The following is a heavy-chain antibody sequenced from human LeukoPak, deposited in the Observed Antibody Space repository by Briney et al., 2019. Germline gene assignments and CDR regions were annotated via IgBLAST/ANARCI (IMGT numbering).Heavy chain of an antibody. D-gene: IGHD1-1*01. CDR2: IDEDESET. V-gene: IGHV3-7*01. CDR3: VRYGRRANDQPFDV. J-gene: IGHJ3*01. CDR1: GFTFSNYW. Sequence: AGGSLRLSCEVSGFTFSNYWMMWVRQAPGKGLEWVASIDEDESETNYVDSVTGRFTVSRDHAKNSLFLQMNSLRAEDTAVYYCVRYGRRANDQPFDVWGQGTMVTVSS.